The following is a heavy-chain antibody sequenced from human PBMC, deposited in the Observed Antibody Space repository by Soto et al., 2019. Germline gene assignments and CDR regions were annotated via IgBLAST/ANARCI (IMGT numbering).Heavy chain of an antibody. V-gene: IGHV1-18*01. J-gene: IGHJ4*02. CDR1: GYTFTSYG. D-gene: IGHD3-3*02. CDR2: ISAYNGNT. Sequence: GASVKVSCKASGYTFTSYGISWLRQAPGQGLEWMGWISAYNGNTNYAQKLQGRVTMTTDTSTSTAYMELRSLRSDDTAVYYCARDHFWSGSRYFDYWGQGTLVTVSS. CDR3: ARDHFWSGSRYFDY.